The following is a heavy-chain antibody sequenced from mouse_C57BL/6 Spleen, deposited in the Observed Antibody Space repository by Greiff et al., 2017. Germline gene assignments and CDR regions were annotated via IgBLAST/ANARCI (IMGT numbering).Heavy chain of an antibody. V-gene: IGHV1-82*01. CDR1: GYAFSSSW. J-gene: IGHJ1*03. D-gene: IGHD2-4*01. Sequence: VKLVESGPELVKPGASVKISCKASGYAFSSSWRNWVKQRPGKGLEWIGRIYPGGGDTNYNGKFKGKATLTADQSSSTAYMQLSSLTSEDSAVYFCARGAYDYDDWYVDVWGTGTTVNVSS. CDR2: IYPGGGDT. CDR3: ARGAYDYDDWYVDV.